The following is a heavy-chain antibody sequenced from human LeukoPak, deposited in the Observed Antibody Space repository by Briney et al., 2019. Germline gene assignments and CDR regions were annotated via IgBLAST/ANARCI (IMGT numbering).Heavy chain of an antibody. CDR2: IYYSGST. J-gene: IGHJ3*02. CDR3: ARTRSPGGAFDI. V-gene: IGHV4-59*01. D-gene: IGHD3-10*01. CDR1: GGPISSYY. Sequence: SETLSLTCTVSGGPISSYYWSWIRQPPGKGLEWIGYIYYSGSTNYNPSLKSRVTISVDTSKNQFSLKLRSVTAADTGVFYCARTRSPGGAFDIWGQGTMVTVSP.